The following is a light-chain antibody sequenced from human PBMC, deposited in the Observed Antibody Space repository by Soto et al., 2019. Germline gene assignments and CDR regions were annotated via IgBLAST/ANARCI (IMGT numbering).Light chain of an antibody. J-gene: IGKJ4*01. CDR2: DAS. V-gene: IGKV3-15*01. CDR3: QQYDDWPLT. CDR1: QSVGSN. Sequence: ELVMTQSPATLSVSPGERVTLSCRASQSVGSNLAWYQQKPGQAPRVFIYDASTRATVIPARFSGSGSGTEFTLTISSLQPEDFAIYYCQQYDDWPLTFGGGTKVEIK.